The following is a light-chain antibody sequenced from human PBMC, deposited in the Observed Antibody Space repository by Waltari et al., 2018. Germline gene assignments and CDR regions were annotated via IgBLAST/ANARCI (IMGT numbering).Light chain of an antibody. CDR3: SLYMGSDIWV. CDR1: SRSVSTTSY. Sequence: QTVVTQEPSLSVSPGGTVTLTCALTSRSVSTTSYATWYQQTPGQPPRTLWYKGSSRPSGIPDRFSGSVLGNTAALTITGAQADDEANYYCSLYMGSDIWVFGGETKLTVL. J-gene: IGLJ3*02. V-gene: IGLV8-61*01. CDR2: KGS.